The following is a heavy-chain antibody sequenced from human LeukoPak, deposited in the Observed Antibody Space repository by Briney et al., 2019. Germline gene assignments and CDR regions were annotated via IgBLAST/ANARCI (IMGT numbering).Heavy chain of an antibody. CDR2: IKQHGSEK. V-gene: IGHV3-7*01. CDR3: ARVRGDYYMDV. D-gene: IGHD4-17*01. J-gene: IGHJ6*03. Sequence: GGSLRLSCAASGFIFSSYWMTWVRQAPGKGLEWVANIKQHGSEKYYVDSVKGRFTIPRDNAKNSLYLQMNSLRAEDTAVYYCARVRGDYYMDVWGKGTTVTVSS. CDR1: GFIFSSYW.